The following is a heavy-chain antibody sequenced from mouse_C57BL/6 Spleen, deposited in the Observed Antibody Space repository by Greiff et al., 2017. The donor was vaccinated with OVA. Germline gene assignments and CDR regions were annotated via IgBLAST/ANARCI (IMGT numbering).Heavy chain of an antibody. J-gene: IGHJ3*01. Sequence: EVQLQESGPGLVKPSQSLSLTCSVTGYSFTSGYYWNWLRQFPGNKLEWMGYISYDGSTNYNTSLKNRFSITRDTSKNQFFLKLNSVTTEDTATYCCGRGGYAYWGQGTLVTVSA. CDR1: GYSFTSGYY. CDR2: ISYDGST. CDR3: GRGGYAY. V-gene: IGHV3-6*01.